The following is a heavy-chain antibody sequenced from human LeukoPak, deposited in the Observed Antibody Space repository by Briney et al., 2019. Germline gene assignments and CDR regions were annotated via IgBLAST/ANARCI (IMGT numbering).Heavy chain of an antibody. J-gene: IGHJ6*02. CDR3: TRGGRSFGGMDV. D-gene: IGHD2-15*01. V-gene: IGHV3-30*03. Sequence: GRSLRLSYEASGFTFSSYGMHWVRQAPGGGLEWVAVISYDGSDKKYGDSAKGRFTISRDNSKNTLYLQMNSLRAEDTAVYYCTRGGRSFGGMDVWGQGTTVTVSS. CDR1: GFTFSSYG. CDR2: ISYDGSDK.